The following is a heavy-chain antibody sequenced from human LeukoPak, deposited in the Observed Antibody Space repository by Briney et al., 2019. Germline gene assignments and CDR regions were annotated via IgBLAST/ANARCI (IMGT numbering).Heavy chain of an antibody. Sequence: SETLSLTCTVSGGSISSGGYYWSWIRQHPGKGLEWIGYIYYSGSTYYNPSLKSRVTISVDTSKNQFSLKLSSVTAADTAVYYCARVTAAAGLIEHFDYWGQGTLVTVSS. D-gene: IGHD6-13*01. CDR1: GGSISSGGYY. CDR3: ARVTAAAGLIEHFDY. J-gene: IGHJ4*02. V-gene: IGHV4-31*03. CDR2: IYYSGST.